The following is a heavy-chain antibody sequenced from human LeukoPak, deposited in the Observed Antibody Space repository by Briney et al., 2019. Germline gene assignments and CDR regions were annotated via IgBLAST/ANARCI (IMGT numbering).Heavy chain of an antibody. CDR2: ISYGGSNK. D-gene: IGHD3-9*01. CDR1: GFTFSSYG. J-gene: IGHJ6*02. CDR3: AKTYVDFFYYPYGMDV. Sequence: GGSLRLSCAASGFTFSSYGMHWVRQAPGRGGEWGAVISYGGSNKYYAHSVKGRFTISRDNSKNTLYLQRNSLRAEDTAVYYCAKTYVDFFYYPYGMDVWGQGTTVTVSS. V-gene: IGHV3-30*18.